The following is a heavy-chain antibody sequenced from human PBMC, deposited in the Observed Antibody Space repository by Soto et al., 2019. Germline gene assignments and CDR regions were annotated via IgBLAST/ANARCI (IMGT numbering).Heavy chain of an antibody. D-gene: IGHD3-16*01. Sequence: KASETLSLTCTVSGGSISSGGYYWSWIRQHPGKGLEWIWYIYYSGSTYYNPSLKSRVTISVDTSKNQFSLKLSSVTAADTAVYYSARVSTHGAPVPWGQGTLVTVSS. V-gene: IGHV4-31*03. J-gene: IGHJ5*02. CDR2: IYYSGST. CDR1: GGSISSGGYY. CDR3: ARVSTHGAPVP.